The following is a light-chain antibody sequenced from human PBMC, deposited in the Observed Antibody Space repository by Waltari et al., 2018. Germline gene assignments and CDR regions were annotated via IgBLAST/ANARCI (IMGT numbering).Light chain of an antibody. CDR1: SSNIGSNY. Sequence: QSVLTQPPSASGTPGQRVTISCSGSSSNIGSNYVYWYQQFPGTAPKLLILRNNQRPSGVPDRFSGSKSGTSASLAISGLRSEDEADYYCAAWDDSLSGVVFGGGAKLTVL. J-gene: IGLJ2*01. V-gene: IGLV1-47*01. CDR3: AAWDDSLSGVV. CDR2: RNN.